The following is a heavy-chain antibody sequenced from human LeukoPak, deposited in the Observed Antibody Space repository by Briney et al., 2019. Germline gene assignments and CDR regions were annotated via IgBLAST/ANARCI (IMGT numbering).Heavy chain of an antibody. CDR1: GGSISEISYY. CDR2: IYYSGST. D-gene: IGHD1-26*01. V-gene: IGHV4-39*01. CDR3: ARQGVVGATGFDF. Sequence: SETLSLTCSVSGGSISEISYYWGWIRQPPGKGLEWIGNIYYSGSTYNNPSLESRVVIDTSRNQFSLKLTSVTATDTAVYYCARQGVVGATGFDFWGQGILVTVSS. J-gene: IGHJ4*02.